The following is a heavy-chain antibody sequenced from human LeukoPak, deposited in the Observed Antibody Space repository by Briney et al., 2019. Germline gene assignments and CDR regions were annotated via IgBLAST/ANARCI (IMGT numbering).Heavy chain of an antibody. CDR3: AKDLSYLAAN. V-gene: IGHV1-2*06. D-gene: IGHD2/OR15-2a*01. CDR2: INPNSGGT. CDR1: GYTFTGYY. J-gene: IGHJ1*01. Sequence: ASVKVSCKASGYTFTGYYMHWVRQAPGQGVEWMGRINPNSGGTNYAQKLQGRVTMTRDTSISTAYMELSRLRSDDTAVYCCAKDLSYLAANSGQGTLVTVSS.